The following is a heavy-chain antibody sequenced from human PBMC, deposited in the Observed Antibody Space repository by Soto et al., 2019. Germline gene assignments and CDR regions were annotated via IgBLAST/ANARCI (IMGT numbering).Heavy chain of an antibody. D-gene: IGHD3-16*01. CDR1: GGTFSSYA. J-gene: IGHJ3*02. CDR3: ARSFMITCGGGSANFHAFDI. V-gene: IGHV1-69*13. CDR2: SIPIFGTA. Sequence: SVQVSCKASGGTFSSYAISWVRQAPGQGLEWMGGSIPIFGTANYAQKFQGRVTITADESTCTAYIELSSLSSEGPAVYYCARSFMITCGGGSANFHAFDIWGQGKMVTVSS.